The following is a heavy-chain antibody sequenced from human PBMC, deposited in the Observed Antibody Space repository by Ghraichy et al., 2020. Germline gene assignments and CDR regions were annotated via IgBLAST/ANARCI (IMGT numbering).Heavy chain of an antibody. CDR2: IIGSGGST. CDR1: GFTFSNYA. CDR3: AETGITMILQPIQH. V-gene: IGHV3-23*01. Sequence: GGSLRLACVASGFTFSNYAMSWVRQAPGKGLEWVLGIIGSGGSTYYAESVKGRFTISRDNSKNTLYLQMNSLRAGDTAVYYCAETGITMILQPIQHWGQGTLVTVSS. D-gene: IGHD1-14*01. J-gene: IGHJ1*01.